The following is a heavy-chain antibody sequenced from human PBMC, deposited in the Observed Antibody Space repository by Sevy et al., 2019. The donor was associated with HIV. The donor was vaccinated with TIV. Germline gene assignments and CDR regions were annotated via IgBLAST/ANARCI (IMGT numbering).Heavy chain of an antibody. CDR1: GFSFSTYG. CDR3: XXXXXXXXXTYLTDH. J-gene: IGHJ5*02. V-gene: IGHV3-30*03. D-gene: IGHD2-21*01. CDR2: ISYDASNT. Sequence: GGSLRLSCEASGFSFSTYGMHWVRQAPGKGLEWVAVISYDASNTYYADSVKGRVTISRDNSKNTLYLQMESMRAEDXXXXXXXXXXXXXXXTYLTDHWGQGTLVTVSS.